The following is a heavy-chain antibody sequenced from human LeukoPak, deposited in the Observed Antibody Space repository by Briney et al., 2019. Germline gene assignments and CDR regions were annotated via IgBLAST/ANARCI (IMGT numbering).Heavy chain of an antibody. V-gene: IGHV3-43*02. CDR3: ANGTGITASLAS. J-gene: IGHJ5*02. CDR2: ISGDGFIT. D-gene: IGHD1-14*01. Sequence: PGGSLRLSCAASGITFDDNAMHWVRQPPGKGLEWVSLISGDGFITKFADSVKGRFTVSRDNSKNSLDLDMNSLRTEDTALYFCANGTGITASLASWGRGTLVIVSS. CDR1: GITFDDNA.